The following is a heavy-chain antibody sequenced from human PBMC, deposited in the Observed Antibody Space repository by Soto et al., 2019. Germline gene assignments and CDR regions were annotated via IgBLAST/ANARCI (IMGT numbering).Heavy chain of an antibody. V-gene: IGHV3-48*01. J-gene: IGHJ5*02. D-gene: IGHD2-2*01. CDR3: AREAYIVVVPAHPFDP. Sequence: HPGGSLRLSCAASGFTFSSYSMNWVRQAPGKGLEWVSYISSSSSTIYYADSVKGRFTISRDNAKNSLYLQMNSLRAEDTAVYYCAREAYIVVVPAHPFDPWGQGTLVTVSS. CDR2: ISSSSSTI. CDR1: GFTFSSYS.